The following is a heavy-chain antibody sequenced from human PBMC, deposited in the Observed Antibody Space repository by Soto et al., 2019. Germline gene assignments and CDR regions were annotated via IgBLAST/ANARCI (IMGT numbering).Heavy chain of an antibody. D-gene: IGHD3-10*01. V-gene: IGHV6-1*01. CDR3: TRERVTMIRGIIYDYYGMDV. CDR2: TYYKSKWYN. Sequence: PSQTRSLTCXISGDSVSSNSAAWNWIRQSPSRGLEWLGRTYYKSKWYNDYAVSVKSRITIRPDTSKNQFSLQLNSVTPEDTAVYYCTRERVTMIRGIIYDYYGMDVWGQGTTVTVSS. CDR1: GDSVSSNSAA. J-gene: IGHJ6*02.